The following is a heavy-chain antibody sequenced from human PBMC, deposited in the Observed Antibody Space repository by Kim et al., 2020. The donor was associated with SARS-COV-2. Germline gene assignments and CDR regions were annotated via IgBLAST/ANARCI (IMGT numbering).Heavy chain of an antibody. CDR2: IYYSGST. D-gene: IGHD3-16*01. V-gene: IGHV4-59*01. CDR1: GGSISSYY. CDR3: AGDGALEMIPFGGGTPYGMDV. Sequence: SETLSLTCTVSGGSISSYYWSWIRQPPGKGLEWIGYIYYSGSTNYNPSLKSRVTISVDTSKNQFSLKLSSVTAADTAVYYCAGDGALEMIPFGGGTPYGMDVWGQGTTVTVSS. J-gene: IGHJ6*02.